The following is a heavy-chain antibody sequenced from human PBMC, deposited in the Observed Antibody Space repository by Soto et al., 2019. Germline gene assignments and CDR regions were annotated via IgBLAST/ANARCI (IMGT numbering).Heavy chain of an antibody. CDR2: IKQDGSEK. V-gene: IGHV3-7*01. CDR1: GLTIRSHC. Sequence: PGGSMRLPCAASGLTIRSHCMSRVSKDPGKGLEWVANIKQDGSEKYYVDSVKGRFTISRDNAKNSLYLQMNSLRAEDTAVYYCARDQYNYGDYGGSQQYYMDVWGKGTTVTVSS. CDR3: ARDQYNYGDYGGSQQYYMDV. D-gene: IGHD4-17*01. J-gene: IGHJ6*03.